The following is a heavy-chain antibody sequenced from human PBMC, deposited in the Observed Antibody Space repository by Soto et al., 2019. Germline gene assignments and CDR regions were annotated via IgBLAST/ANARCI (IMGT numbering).Heavy chain of an antibody. CDR3: ARLSQYYDYVWGSYRYLPLSPFDY. D-gene: IGHD3-16*02. Sequence: SETLSLTCTVSGGSISSSSYYWGWIRQPPGKGLEWIGSIYYSGSTYYNPSLKSRVTISVDTSKNQFSLKLSSATAADTAVYYCARLSQYYDYVWGSYRYLPLSPFDYWGQGTLVTVSS. V-gene: IGHV4-39*01. CDR2: IYYSGST. CDR1: GGSISSSSYY. J-gene: IGHJ4*02.